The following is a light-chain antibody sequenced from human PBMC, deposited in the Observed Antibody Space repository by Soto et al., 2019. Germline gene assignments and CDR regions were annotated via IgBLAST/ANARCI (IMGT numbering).Light chain of an antibody. CDR1: SSDVGGYNY. J-gene: IGLJ2*01. Sequence: QSALTQPASVSGSPGQSITISCTGTSSDVGGYNYVSWYQQHPGKAPKLMIYDVSNRPSGVSNRFSGSKSGNTASLTISGLHAEDEADYYCSSYTSSSTRVFGGGPNLPVL. V-gene: IGLV2-14*01. CDR2: DVS. CDR3: SSYTSSSTRV.